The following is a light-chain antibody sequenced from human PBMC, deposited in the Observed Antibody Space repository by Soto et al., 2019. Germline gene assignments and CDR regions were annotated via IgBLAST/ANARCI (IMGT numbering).Light chain of an antibody. CDR1: QSISDW. Sequence: DIQMTQSPSILSASVGDRITITCRASQSISDWLAWYQQKPGKAPKLLIYKASTLESGVPSRFSGSGSGTEFSLPVSSLQPDDFATYYCQQYGTYESYGGGTKVELK. CDR2: KAS. J-gene: IGKJ4*01. V-gene: IGKV1-5*03. CDR3: QQYGTYES.